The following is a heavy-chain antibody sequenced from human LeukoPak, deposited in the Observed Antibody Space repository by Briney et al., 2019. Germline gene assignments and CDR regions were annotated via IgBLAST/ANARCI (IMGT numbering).Heavy chain of an antibody. V-gene: IGHV1-18*01. CDR1: GYTFTSNG. J-gene: IGHJ5*02. Sequence: ASVKVSCKTSGYTFTSNGISWVRQAPGQGLEWMGWISPYGNTNYAQKLQGRVTLTTDTSTSTAYMELRRLTSDDTAVYYCVRDTSHGWFDPWGQGTLVTVSS. CDR2: ISPYGNT. CDR3: VRDTSHGWFDP.